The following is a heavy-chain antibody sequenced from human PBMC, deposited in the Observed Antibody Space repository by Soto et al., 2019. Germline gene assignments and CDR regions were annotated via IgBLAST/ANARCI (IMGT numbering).Heavy chain of an antibody. Sequence: SETLSLTCTVSGGSISSYYWSWIRQPPGKGLEWIGYIYYSGSTNYNPSLKSRVTISVDTSKNQFSLKLSSVTAADTAVYYCARHREATPPYDYYYYMDVWGKGTTVTFSS. CDR1: GGSISSYY. V-gene: IGHV4-59*08. J-gene: IGHJ6*03. CDR2: IYYSGST. CDR3: ARHREATPPYDYYYYMDV.